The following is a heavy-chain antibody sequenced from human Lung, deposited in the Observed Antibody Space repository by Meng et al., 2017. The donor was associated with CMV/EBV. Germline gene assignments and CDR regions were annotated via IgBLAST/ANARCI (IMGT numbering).Heavy chain of an antibody. V-gene: IGHV1-46*01. J-gene: IGHJ4*02. CDR1: GYTFTSYY. Sequence: SXXVSCKASGYTFTSYYMHWVRQAPGQGLEWMGIINPSGGSASYAQKFQGRVTMTRDTSTSTVYMELSSLRSEDTAVYYCARKPVLGAMDYWGQGTLVTVSS. CDR2: INPSGGSA. CDR3: ARKPVLGAMDY. D-gene: IGHD5-12*01.